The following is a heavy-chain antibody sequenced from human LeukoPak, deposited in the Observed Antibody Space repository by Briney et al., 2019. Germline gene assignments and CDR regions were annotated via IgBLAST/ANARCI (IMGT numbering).Heavy chain of an antibody. CDR2: INPSGGST. CDR3: AKLSSGYDYYFDY. Sequence: ASVKVSCKASGYTFTSYYMHWVRQAPGQGLEWMGIINPSGGSTSYAQKFQGRVTMTRDTSTGTVYMELSSLRSEDTAVYYCAKLSSGYDYYFDYWGQGTPVTVSS. CDR1: GYTFTSYY. J-gene: IGHJ4*02. V-gene: IGHV1-46*01. D-gene: IGHD3-22*01.